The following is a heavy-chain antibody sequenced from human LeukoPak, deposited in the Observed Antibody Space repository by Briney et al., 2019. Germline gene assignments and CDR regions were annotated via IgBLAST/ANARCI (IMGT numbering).Heavy chain of an antibody. CDR1: GYSFTSCW. V-gene: IGHV5-51*01. Sequence: GESLKISCKGSGYSFTSCWIGWVRQMPGKGLEWMGIIYPGDSDTRYSPSFQGQVTISADKSISTAYLQWSSLKASDTAMYYCARQDSGYYYWNAFDIWGQGTMVTVSS. J-gene: IGHJ3*02. CDR3: ARQDSGYYYWNAFDI. D-gene: IGHD3-22*01. CDR2: IYPGDSDT.